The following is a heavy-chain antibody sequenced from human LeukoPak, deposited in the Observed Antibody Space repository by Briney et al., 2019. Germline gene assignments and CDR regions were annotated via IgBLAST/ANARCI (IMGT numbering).Heavy chain of an antibody. CDR2: IKPDSGSS. CDR1: GYTFTAYY. J-gene: IGHJ4*02. V-gene: IGHV1-2*02. D-gene: IGHD6-19*01. CDR3: ARARVPIAVAGLYYFDH. Sequence: ASVKVSCTASGYTFTAYYIHWLRQAPGQGPEWMGWIKPDSGSSHYAQKFQGRVTMTRDTSRNSAYLDLTRLKADDTAVYYCARARVPIAVAGLYYFDHWGQGALVTV.